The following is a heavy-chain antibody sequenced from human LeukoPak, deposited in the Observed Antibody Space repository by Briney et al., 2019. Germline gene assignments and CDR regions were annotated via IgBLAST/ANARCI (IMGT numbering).Heavy chain of an antibody. CDR3: ARGAESYYDRHFDY. D-gene: IGHD1-26*01. V-gene: IGHV4-59*01. Sequence: SETLSLTCTVSAGSISTYYWSWIRQPPGKGLEWIGYVYYTGNTDYNPSLKSRVTISVDTSKKQSSLNLRSVSAADTAVYYCARGAESYYDRHFDYWGQGILVTVSS. J-gene: IGHJ4*02. CDR2: VYYTGNT. CDR1: AGSISTYY.